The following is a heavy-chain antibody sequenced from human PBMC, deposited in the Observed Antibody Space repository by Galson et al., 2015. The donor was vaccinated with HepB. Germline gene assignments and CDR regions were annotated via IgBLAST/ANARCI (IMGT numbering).Heavy chain of an antibody. J-gene: IGHJ4*02. V-gene: IGHV3-74*03. CDR1: GFTFTDYW. CDR3: ARDPSYYGG. Sequence: SLRLSCAVSGFTFTDYWMHWVRHGPGTGLMWVSRINIDGNSTTYADSVKGRFTIARDNAKNSLYLQMNGLRAEDTAVYYCARDPSYYGGWGQGTLVTVSS. CDR2: INIDGNST. D-gene: IGHD3-10*01.